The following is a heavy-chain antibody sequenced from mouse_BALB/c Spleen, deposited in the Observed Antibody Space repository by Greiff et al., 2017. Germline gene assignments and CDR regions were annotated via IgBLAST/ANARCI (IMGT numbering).Heavy chain of an antibody. V-gene: IGHV3-6*02. CDR3: AKRGYYGNSYYFDY. CDR2: ISYDGSN. J-gene: IGHJ2*01. D-gene: IGHD2-1*01. Sequence: EVQLQQSGPGLVKPSQSLSLTCSVTGYSITSGYYWNWIRQFPGNKLEWMGYISYDGSNNYNPSLKNRISITRDTSKNQFFLKLNSVTTEDTATYYCAKRGYYGNSYYFDYWGQGTTLTVSS. CDR1: GYSITSGYY.